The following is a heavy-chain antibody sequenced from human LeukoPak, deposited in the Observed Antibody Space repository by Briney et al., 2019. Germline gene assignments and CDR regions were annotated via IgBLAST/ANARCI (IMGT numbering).Heavy chain of an antibody. CDR1: GFTFSSYS. V-gene: IGHV3-21*01. D-gene: IGHD6-13*01. CDR2: ISSSSYI. CDR3: ARDTHSSSWEDDAFDI. J-gene: IGHJ3*02. Sequence: GGSLRLSCAASGFTFSSYSMNWVRQAPGKGLEWVSSISSSSYIYYADSVKGRFTISRDNAKNSLYLQMNSLRAEDTAVYYCARDTHSSSWEDDAFDIWGQGTMVTVSS.